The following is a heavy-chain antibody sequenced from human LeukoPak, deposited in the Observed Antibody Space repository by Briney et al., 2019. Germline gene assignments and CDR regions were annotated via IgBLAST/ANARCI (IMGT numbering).Heavy chain of an antibody. CDR3: ARSRSSRGWYYFDY. Sequence: SETLSLTCTVSGGSISSYYWSWIRQPAGKGLEWIGRIYTSGSTNYNPSLKSRVTMSVDTSKNQFSLKLSSVTAADTAVYYCARSRSSRGWYYFDYWGQGTLVTVSS. CDR2: IYTSGST. CDR1: GGSISSYY. D-gene: IGHD6-13*01. J-gene: IGHJ4*02. V-gene: IGHV4-4*07.